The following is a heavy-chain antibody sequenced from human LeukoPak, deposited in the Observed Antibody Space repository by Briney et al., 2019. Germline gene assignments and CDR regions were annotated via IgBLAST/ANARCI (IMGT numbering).Heavy chain of an antibody. CDR1: SSGGYY. Sequence: SSGGYYWSWIRQPPGKGLEWVSGISWNSGSIGYADSVKGRFTISRDNAKNSLYLQMNSLRAEDTALYYCAKDSYDILTGPDYWGQGTLVTVSS. CDR3: AKDSYDILTGPDY. CDR2: ISWNSGSI. D-gene: IGHD3-9*01. V-gene: IGHV3-9*01. J-gene: IGHJ4*02.